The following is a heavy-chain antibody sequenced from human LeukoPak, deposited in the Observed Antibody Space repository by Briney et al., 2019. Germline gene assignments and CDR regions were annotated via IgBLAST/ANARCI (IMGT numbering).Heavy chain of an antibody. CDR3: ARRKDYDILTGSSQYYFDY. D-gene: IGHD3-9*01. Sequence: TGESLKISCKGSGYSFTRHWIGWVRQMPGKGLEWMGIIYPGDSDTRYSPSFQGQVTISADKSISTAYLQWSSLKASDTAMYFCARRKDYDILTGSSQYYFDYWGQGTLVTVPS. V-gene: IGHV5-51*01. CDR1: GYSFTRHW. CDR2: IYPGDSDT. J-gene: IGHJ4*02.